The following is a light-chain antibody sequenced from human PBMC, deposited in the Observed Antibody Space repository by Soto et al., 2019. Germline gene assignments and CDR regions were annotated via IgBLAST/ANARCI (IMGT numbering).Light chain of an antibody. Sequence: QPVVTQSPSASASLGASVKLTCTLDSGHTNYVIAWLQQQPEKGPRYLMKVNSDGSHTKGDGTPDRFSGSSSGAERYLTISSLQSEDEGDYYCQTWDTGIMVFGRGTKLTVL. CDR2: VNSDGSH. J-gene: IGLJ2*01. CDR1: SGHTNYV. V-gene: IGLV4-69*02. CDR3: QTWDTGIMV.